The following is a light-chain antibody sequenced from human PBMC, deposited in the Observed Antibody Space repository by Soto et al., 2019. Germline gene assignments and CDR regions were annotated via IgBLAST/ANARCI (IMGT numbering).Light chain of an antibody. CDR2: DVS. V-gene: IGLV2-14*01. Sequence: QSALTQPASVSGSPGQSITISCTGTSSDVGGYNYVSWYQQHPGKAPTLMIYDVSNRPSGVSNRFSGSKSGNTASLTISGLQAEDEDDYYCSSYTSSSTLYVFGTGTKLTVL. J-gene: IGLJ1*01. CDR1: SSDVGGYNY. CDR3: SSYTSSSTLYV.